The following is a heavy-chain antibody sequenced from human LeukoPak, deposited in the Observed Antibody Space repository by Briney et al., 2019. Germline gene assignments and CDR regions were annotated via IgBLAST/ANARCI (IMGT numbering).Heavy chain of an antibody. CDR2: ISGSGGST. J-gene: IGHJ4*02. D-gene: IGHD6-6*01. Sequence: GGSLRLSCAASGFTFSSYAMSWVRQAPGKGLEWVSAISGSGGSTYYADSVKGRFTISRDNSKNTLYLQMNNLRAEDTAVYYCARDWDSSSYSDYWGQGTLVTVSS. CDR1: GFTFSSYA. CDR3: ARDWDSSSYSDY. V-gene: IGHV3-23*01.